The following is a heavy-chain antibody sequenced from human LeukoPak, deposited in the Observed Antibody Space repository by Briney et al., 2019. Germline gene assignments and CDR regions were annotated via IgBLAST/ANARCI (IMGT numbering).Heavy chain of an antibody. Sequence: GGSLRLSCAASGFTFSSYWMHWVRQAPGKGLVWVSRINSDGSSTSYADSVKGRFTISRDNAKNTLYLQMNSLRAEDTAVYYCARGDYCSSTSCPIYYYYYGMGVWGQGTTVTVSS. D-gene: IGHD2-2*01. V-gene: IGHV3-74*01. CDR2: INSDGSST. CDR3: ARGDYCSSTSCPIYYYYYGMGV. CDR1: GFTFSSYW. J-gene: IGHJ6*02.